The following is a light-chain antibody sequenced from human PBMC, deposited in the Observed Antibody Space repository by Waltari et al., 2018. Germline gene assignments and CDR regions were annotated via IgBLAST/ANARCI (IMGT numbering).Light chain of an antibody. Sequence: DIQMTQSPSTLSASVGDRVTITCRASQNINSWLAWYQQKPGKAPKLPIYMASSLESGVPSRFSGSGSGTEFTLTINSLQPDDFATYYCQQYHTLGTFGQGTKLEIK. V-gene: IGKV1-5*03. CDR3: QQYHTLGT. CDR1: QNINSW. J-gene: IGKJ2*01. CDR2: MAS.